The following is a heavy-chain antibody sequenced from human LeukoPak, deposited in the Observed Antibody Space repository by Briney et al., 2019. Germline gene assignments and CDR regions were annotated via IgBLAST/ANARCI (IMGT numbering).Heavy chain of an antibody. V-gene: IGHV6-1*01. CDR1: GDSVSSNSAA. CDR2: TYYRSKWYN. J-gene: IGHJ4*02. CDR3: ARHTEVVPAAKLWMLFDY. D-gene: IGHD2-2*01. Sequence: SQTLSLTCAISGDSVSSNSAAWHLIRQSPSRGLEWLGRTYYRSKWYNDYAVSVKSRITINPDTSKNQFSLQLNSVTPEDTAVYYCARHTEVVPAAKLWMLFDYWGQGTLVTVSS.